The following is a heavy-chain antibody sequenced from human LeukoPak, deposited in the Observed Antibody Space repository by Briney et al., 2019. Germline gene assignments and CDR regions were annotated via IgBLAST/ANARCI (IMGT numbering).Heavy chain of an antibody. CDR2: ISSSSSYI. CDR1: GFTFSSYS. V-gene: IGHV3-21*01. Sequence: GGSLRPSCAASGFTFSSYSMNWVRQAPGKGLEWVSSISSSSSYIYYADSVKGRFTISRDNAKNSLYLQMNSLRAEDTAVYYCARGIAALGFDPWGQGTLVTVSS. CDR3: ARGIAALGFDP. J-gene: IGHJ5*02. D-gene: IGHD6-6*01.